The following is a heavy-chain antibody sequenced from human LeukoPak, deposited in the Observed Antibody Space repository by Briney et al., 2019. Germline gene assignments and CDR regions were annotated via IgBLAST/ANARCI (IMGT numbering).Heavy chain of an antibody. Sequence: ASVKVSCTASGYTFTSYGISWVRQAPGQGLEWMGWINPNSGGTNYAQKFQGRVTMTRDTPISTAYMELSRLRSDDTAVYYCARVPAMATTDDYWGQGTLVTVSS. J-gene: IGHJ4*02. CDR2: INPNSGGT. CDR3: ARVPAMATTDDY. D-gene: IGHD5-18*01. CDR1: GYTFTSYG. V-gene: IGHV1-2*02.